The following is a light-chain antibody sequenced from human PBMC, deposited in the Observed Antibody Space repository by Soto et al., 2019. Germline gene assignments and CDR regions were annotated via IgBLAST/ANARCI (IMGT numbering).Light chain of an antibody. Sequence: EIVMSHAPSTLSLSPVGRATLSCRASQSISGTLAWYQQKPGQAPRLLIYGASTRATSFPARFSGSGSGTDFTLTISSLQSEDFAVYYCQQYNNWPWTFGQGTKVDIK. CDR1: QSISGT. CDR2: GAS. CDR3: QQYNNWPWT. J-gene: IGKJ1*01. V-gene: IGKV3-15*01.